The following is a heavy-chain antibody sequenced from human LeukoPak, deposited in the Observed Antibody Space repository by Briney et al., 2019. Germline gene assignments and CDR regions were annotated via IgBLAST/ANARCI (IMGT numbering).Heavy chain of an antibody. CDR1: GYTFTGYY. Sequence: GASVKVSCKASGYTFTGYYMHWVRQAPGQGLEWMGWINPNSGGTNYAQKFQGRVTMTRDTSKNQFSLKLSSVTAADTAVYYCARSPQYYYDSSGYYDYWGQGTLVTVSS. D-gene: IGHD3-22*01. J-gene: IGHJ4*02. CDR3: ARSPQYYYDSSGYYDY. CDR2: INPNSGGT. V-gene: IGHV1-2*02.